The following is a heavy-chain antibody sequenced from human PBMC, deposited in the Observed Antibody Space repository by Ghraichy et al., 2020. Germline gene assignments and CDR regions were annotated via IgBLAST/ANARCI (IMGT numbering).Heavy chain of an antibody. D-gene: IGHD1-26*01. CDR2: INHSGST. V-gene: IGHV4-34*01. CDR1: GGSFSGYY. Sequence: SETLSLTCAVYGGSFSGYYWSWIRQPPGKGLEWIGEINHSGSTNYNPSLKSRVTISVDTSKNQFSLKLSSVTAADTAVYYCAGPRSYYVHYWGQGTLVTVSS. J-gene: IGHJ4*02. CDR3: AGPRSYYVHY.